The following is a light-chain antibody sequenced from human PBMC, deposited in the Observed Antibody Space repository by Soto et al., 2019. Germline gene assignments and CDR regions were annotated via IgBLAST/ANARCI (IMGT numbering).Light chain of an antibody. V-gene: IGKV1-5*03. CDR3: QQHGQWPIT. Sequence: DIQMTQSPSTPSASVGDRVTITCRASQSISSWLAWYQQKPGKAPKLLIYKASSLESGVPSRFSGSGSGTEFTLTISSLQPDDFATYYCQQHGQWPITFGQGTRLEIK. J-gene: IGKJ5*01. CDR2: KAS. CDR1: QSISSW.